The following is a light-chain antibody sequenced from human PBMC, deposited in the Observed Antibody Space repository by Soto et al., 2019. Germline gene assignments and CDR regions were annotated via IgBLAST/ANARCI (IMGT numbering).Light chain of an antibody. V-gene: IGKV3-11*01. CDR1: QSVSSY. Sequence: EIVLTQSPATLSLSPGERATLSCRASQSVSSYLAWYQQKPGQAPRLLIYDASNRATGIPARFSGSGSGTDFTLTISSLEPEDFAVYYCQQRSRWPIFSFGPGTKVAIK. CDR2: DAS. CDR3: QQRSRWPIFS. J-gene: IGKJ3*01.